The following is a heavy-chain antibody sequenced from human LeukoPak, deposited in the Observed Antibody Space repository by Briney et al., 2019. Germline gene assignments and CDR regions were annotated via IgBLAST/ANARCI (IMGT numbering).Heavy chain of an antibody. D-gene: IGHD3-3*01. Sequence: SETLSLTCAVYGGSFSGYYWSWIRQPPGKGLEWIGEINHSGSTNYNPSLKSRVTVSVDTSKNQFSLKLSSVTAADTAVYYCARHPTIFGVAPYDAFDIWGQGTMVTVSS. J-gene: IGHJ3*02. CDR3: ARHPTIFGVAPYDAFDI. CDR1: GGSFSGYY. CDR2: INHSGST. V-gene: IGHV4-34*01.